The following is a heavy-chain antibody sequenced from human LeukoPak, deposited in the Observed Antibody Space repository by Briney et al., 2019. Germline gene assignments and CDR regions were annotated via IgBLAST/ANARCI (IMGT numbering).Heavy chain of an antibody. V-gene: IGHV3-7*03. J-gene: IGHJ4*02. CDR2: INHNGNVN. D-gene: IGHD1-14*01. Sequence: GGSLRLSCAASGFTFSSYWMNWARQAPGKGLEWVASINHNGNVNYYVDSVKGRFTISRDNAKNSLYLQMSNLRAEDTAVYYCAKEAVRKFDFDYWGQGTLVTVSS. CDR3: AKEAVRKFDFDY. CDR1: GFTFSSYW.